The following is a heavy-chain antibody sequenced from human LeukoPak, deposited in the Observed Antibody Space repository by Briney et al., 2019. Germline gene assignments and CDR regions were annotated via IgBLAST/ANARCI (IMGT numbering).Heavy chain of an antibody. CDR2: IYYSGST. V-gene: IGHV4-30-4*01. CDR1: GGSISSGDYY. D-gene: IGHD3-22*01. J-gene: IGHJ4*02. CDR3: ARDYSKGGSRYYDSSGYDY. Sequence: SQTLSLTCTVSGGSISSGDYYWSWIRQPPGTGLEWIGYIYYSGSTYYNPSLKSRVTISVDTSKNQFSLKLSSVTAADTAVYYCARDYSKGGSRYYDSSGYDYWGQGTLVTVSS.